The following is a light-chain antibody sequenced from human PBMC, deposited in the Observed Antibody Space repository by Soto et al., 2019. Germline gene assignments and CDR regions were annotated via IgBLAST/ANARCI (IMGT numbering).Light chain of an antibody. CDR2: GVK. CDR3: SSYTTSYFYV. Sequence: QSVLTQPASVSGSPGQSITISCTGSGRDIGAYDYVSWYQQHPGKAPKLIIYGVKNRPSGVSNRFSASKSAFTASLTISGLQTEDDADYYCSSYTTSYFYVFGPGTKLTVL. J-gene: IGLJ1*01. CDR1: GRDIGAYDY. V-gene: IGLV2-14*01.